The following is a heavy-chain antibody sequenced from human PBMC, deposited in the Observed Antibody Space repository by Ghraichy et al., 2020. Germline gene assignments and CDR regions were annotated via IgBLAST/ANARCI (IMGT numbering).Heavy chain of an antibody. V-gene: IGHV4-59*09. J-gene: IGHJ4*02. Sequence: FYSGSTTYNPSLKSRVTISVETSKNQFSLNLSSVNAADTAVYYCARGAYSEYDFTIYFDHCGQG. D-gene: IGHD5-12*01. CDR2: FYSGST. CDR3: ARGAYSEYDFTIYFDH.